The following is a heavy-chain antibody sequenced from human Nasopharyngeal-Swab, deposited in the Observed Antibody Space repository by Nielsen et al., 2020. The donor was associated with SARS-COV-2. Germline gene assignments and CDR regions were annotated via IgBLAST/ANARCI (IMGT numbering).Heavy chain of an antibody. J-gene: IGHJ6*02. CDR3: ARVRTDNWNDPYYGMNV. CDR2: IYSGGST. D-gene: IGHD1-20*01. Sequence: WIRQPPGKGLEWVSVIYSGGSTYYADSVKGRFTISRDNSKNTLYLQMNSLRAEDTAAYYCARVRTDNWNDPYYGMNVWGQGTTVTVSS. V-gene: IGHV3-53*01.